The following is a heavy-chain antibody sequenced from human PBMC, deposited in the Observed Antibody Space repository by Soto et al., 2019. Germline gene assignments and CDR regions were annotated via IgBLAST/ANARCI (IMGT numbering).Heavy chain of an antibody. J-gene: IGHJ5*02. D-gene: IGHD2-2*01. CDR2: INPDAGAT. CDR1: AYSFTTYH. Sequence: GASVKVSCKASAYSFTTYHIHWVRQAPGQGLEWMGLINPDAGATNYAQRFQGRLRLTRDTSTSTVYMELRSLRFDDTAVYYCARGDIVLVPASEGNWFDPWGQGTLVTV. V-gene: IGHV1-46*01. CDR3: ARGDIVLVPASEGNWFDP.